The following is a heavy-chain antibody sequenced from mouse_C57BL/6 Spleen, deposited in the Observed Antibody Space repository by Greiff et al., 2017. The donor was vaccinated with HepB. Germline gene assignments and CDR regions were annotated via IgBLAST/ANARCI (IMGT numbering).Heavy chain of an antibody. CDR2: ISDGGSYT. CDR1: GFTFSSYA. CDR3: ARDYDGPTGYFDY. D-gene: IGHD2-3*01. Sequence: EVKLMESGGGLVKPGGSLKLSCAASGFTFSSYAMSWVRQTPEKRLEWVATISDGGSYTYYPDNVKGRFTISRDNAKNNLYLQMSHLKSEDTAMYYCARDYDGPTGYFDYWGQGTTLTVSS. J-gene: IGHJ2*01. V-gene: IGHV5-4*01.